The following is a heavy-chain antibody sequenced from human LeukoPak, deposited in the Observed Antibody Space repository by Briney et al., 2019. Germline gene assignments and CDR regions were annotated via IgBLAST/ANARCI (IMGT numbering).Heavy chain of an antibody. CDR2: IRYDGSNK. Sequence: PGRSLRLSCAASGFTFSSYAMHWVRQAPGEGLEWVAFIRYDGSNKYYADSVKGRFTISRDNSKNTVFLQMNSLRVEDTAVYFCAKGQGGDFWSGSAYFDWGQGTLVTVSS. J-gene: IGHJ4*02. D-gene: IGHD3-3*01. CDR1: GFTFSSYA. CDR3: AKGQGGDFWSGSAYFD. V-gene: IGHV3-30*04.